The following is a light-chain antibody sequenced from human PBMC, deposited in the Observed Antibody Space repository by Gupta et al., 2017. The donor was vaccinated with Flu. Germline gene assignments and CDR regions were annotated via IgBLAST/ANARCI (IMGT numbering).Light chain of an antibody. V-gene: IGLV1-40*01. CDR2: GKS. CDR3: QSYDSSLSGWV. CDR1: SPNIGAGYD. J-gene: IGLJ3*02. Sequence: QSVLTQPPSVSGAPGQRVTISCTGSSPNIGAGYDVHWYQQLPVTAPKLLIYGKSKRPSGVPDRFSGSKSGTSASMAITGLQAEDEADYYCQSYDSSLSGWVFGGGTKLTVL.